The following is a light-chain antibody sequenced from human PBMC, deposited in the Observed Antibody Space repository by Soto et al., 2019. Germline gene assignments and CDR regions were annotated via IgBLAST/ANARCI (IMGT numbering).Light chain of an antibody. CDR3: SSYAGSNIPVV. J-gene: IGLJ2*01. CDR2: EVS. CDR1: SSDVGGYNY. Sequence: QSVLTQPPSASGSPGQSVTISCTGTSSDVGGYNYVSWYQQHPGKAPKLMIYEVSKRPSGVPDRFSGSKSGKTASLTVSGLQAEDEADYYCSSYAGSNIPVVFGGGTKLTVL. V-gene: IGLV2-8*01.